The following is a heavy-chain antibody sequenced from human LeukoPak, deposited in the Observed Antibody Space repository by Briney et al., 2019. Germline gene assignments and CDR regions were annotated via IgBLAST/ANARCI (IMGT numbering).Heavy chain of an antibody. Sequence: HTGGSLRLSCAASGFTFSSYWMSWVRQAPGKGLEWVANIKQDGSEKYYVDSVKGRFTISRDNAKNSLYLQMNSLRAEDTAVYYCARGGSYYDFWSAYPYYFDYWGQGTLVTVSS. D-gene: IGHD3-3*01. CDR2: IKQDGSEK. J-gene: IGHJ4*02. V-gene: IGHV3-7*01. CDR1: GFTFSSYW. CDR3: ARGGSYYDFWSAYPYYFDY.